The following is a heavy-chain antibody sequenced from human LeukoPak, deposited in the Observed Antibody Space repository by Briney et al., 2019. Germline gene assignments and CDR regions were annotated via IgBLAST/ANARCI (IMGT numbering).Heavy chain of an antibody. Sequence: PGGSLRLSCAASGFTFDDYTMHWVRQAPGKGLEWVSLISWDGGSTYYADSVKGRFTISRDNSKNSLYLQMNSLRTEDTALYYCAKSGLYSSGWLYFDYWGQGTLVTVSS. V-gene: IGHV3-43*01. CDR1: GFTFDDYT. D-gene: IGHD6-19*01. CDR2: ISWDGGST. CDR3: AKSGLYSSGWLYFDY. J-gene: IGHJ4*02.